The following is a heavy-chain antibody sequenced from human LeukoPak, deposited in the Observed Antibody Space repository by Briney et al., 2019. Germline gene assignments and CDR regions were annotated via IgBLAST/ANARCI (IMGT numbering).Heavy chain of an antibody. CDR2: ISASSDTI. J-gene: IGHJ4*02. CDR1: GFILINHG. CDR3: ASSRSARGYYYDSSGSYY. Sequence: GGSLRLSCAASGFILINHGMNWVRQAPGKGLEWVSYISASSDTIHYAESVKGRFTISRDNAENSLYLQMSSLRAEDTAVYYCASSRSARGYYYDSSGSYYWGQGTLVTVSS. V-gene: IGHV3-48*01. D-gene: IGHD3-22*01.